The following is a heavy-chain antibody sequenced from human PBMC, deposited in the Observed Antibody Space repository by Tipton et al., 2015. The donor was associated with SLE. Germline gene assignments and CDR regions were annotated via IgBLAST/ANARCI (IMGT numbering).Heavy chain of an antibody. Sequence: LRLSCTVSGGSISSSSYYWGWIRQPPGKGLEWIGSVFHSGAAYYNPSLRSRVTISMDTSKSQFSLTLKSVTAADTAVYYCARHPKRESGSQFLFDYWGQGTLVTVSS. CDR1: GGSISSSSYY. V-gene: IGHV4-39*07. CDR2: VFHSGAA. CDR3: ARHPKRESGSQFLFDY. D-gene: IGHD2-21*01. J-gene: IGHJ4*02.